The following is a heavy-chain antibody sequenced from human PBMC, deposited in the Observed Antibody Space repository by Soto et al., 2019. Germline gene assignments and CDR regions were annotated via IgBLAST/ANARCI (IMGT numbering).Heavy chain of an antibody. CDR1: GDTXTSYY. Sequence: WXSXKVSFKAPGDTXTSYYLDLVRQAPGQGLGWMGVINPHGCSTKYAKKFQGRITMKRDTSRSTVYIELIILRSDDKAIYYWAGSSGGNFGIIIEGSNWFDPWGQGTLVTVS. CDR3: AGSSGGNFGIIIEGSNWFDP. J-gene: IGHJ5*02. CDR2: INPHGCST. V-gene: IGHV1-46*01. D-gene: IGHD3-3*01.